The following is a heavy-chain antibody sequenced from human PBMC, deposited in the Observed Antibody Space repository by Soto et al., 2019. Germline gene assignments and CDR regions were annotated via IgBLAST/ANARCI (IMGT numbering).Heavy chain of an antibody. D-gene: IGHD2-2*01. V-gene: IGHV1-3*01. CDR1: GYTFTSYA. CDR3: ARGVVVPAAITLDPEY. Sequence: ASVKVSCKASGYTFTSYAMHWVRQAPGQRLEWMGWINAGNGNTKYSQKFQGRVTITRDTSASTAYMELSSLRSEDTAVYYCARGVVVPAAITLDPEYWGQGTPVTVSS. CDR2: INAGNGNT. J-gene: IGHJ4*02.